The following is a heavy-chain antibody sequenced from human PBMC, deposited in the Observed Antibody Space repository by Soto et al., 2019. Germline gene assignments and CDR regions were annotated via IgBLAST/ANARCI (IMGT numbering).Heavy chain of an antibody. V-gene: IGHV1-69*13. CDR3: ARDQGDGYNLKLDY. Sequence: SVKVSCKASGGTFSSYARSWVRQAPGQGLEWMGGIIPIFGTANYAQKFQGRVTITADESTSTAYMELSSLRSEDTAVYYCARDQGDGYNLKLDYWGQGTLVTVSS. CDR2: IIPIFGTA. CDR1: GGTFSSYA. D-gene: IGHD5-12*01. J-gene: IGHJ4*02.